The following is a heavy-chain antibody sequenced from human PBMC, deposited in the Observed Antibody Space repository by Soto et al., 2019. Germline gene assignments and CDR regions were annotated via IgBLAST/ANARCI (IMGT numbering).Heavy chain of an antibody. D-gene: IGHD3-22*01. V-gene: IGHV4-31*01. CDR3: ARLAAYYYDSSDWFDP. J-gene: IGHJ5*02. CDR1: GGSISSGGYY. Sequence: SGTLCLTCTVSGGSISSGGYYWSWIRQDPGKDREWIGYIYYSGSTYYNPSLKSLVTISVDTSKNQCSLKLSSVTAADTAVYYCARLAAYYYDSSDWFDPWGQGTLVTVSS. CDR2: IYYSGST.